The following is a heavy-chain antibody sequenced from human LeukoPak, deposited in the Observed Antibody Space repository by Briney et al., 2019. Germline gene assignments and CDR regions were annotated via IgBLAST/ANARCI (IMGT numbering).Heavy chain of an antibody. CDR1: GGSISSYY. CDR3: ARHTSLWGDYYYYMDV. D-gene: IGHD7-27*01. CDR2: IYTSGST. J-gene: IGHJ6*03. Sequence: SETLSLTCTVSGGSISSYYWSWIRQPPGKGLEWIGYIYTSGSTNYNPSLKSRVTISVDTSKSQFSLKLSSVTAADTAVYYCARHTSLWGDYYYYMDVWGKGTTVTVSS. V-gene: IGHV4-4*09.